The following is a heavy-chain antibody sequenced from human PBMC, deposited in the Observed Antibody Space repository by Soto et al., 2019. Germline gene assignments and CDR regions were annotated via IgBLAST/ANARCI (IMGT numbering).Heavy chain of an antibody. CDR3: ARVGGYNSPIDY. V-gene: IGHV4-59*01. Sequence: QVKLQESGPGLVKPSETLSLTCTVSGGSISSYYWSWIRQPPGKGLEWIGYIYYSGSTNYNPSLKSRVTISVYTSKNQCSLKLSSVTAADTAVYYCARVGGYNSPIDYWGQGTLVTVSS. J-gene: IGHJ4*02. CDR2: IYYSGST. CDR1: GGSISSYY. D-gene: IGHD5-12*01.